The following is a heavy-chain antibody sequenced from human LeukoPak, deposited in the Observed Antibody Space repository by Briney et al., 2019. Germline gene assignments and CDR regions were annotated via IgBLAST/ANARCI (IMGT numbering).Heavy chain of an antibody. D-gene: IGHD2-2*01. CDR2: ISGSGDNT. J-gene: IGHJ6*03. CDR1: GFTFSGFA. Sequence: GGSLRLSCAASGFTFSGFAMSWVRRTPGKGLEWVSGISGSGDNTLYADSVKGRFTISRDNSKNTLYLQMNSLRAEDTAVYYCAKSSVLPAAYYYYMDVWGKGTTVTVSS. V-gene: IGHV3-23*01. CDR3: AKSSVLPAAYYYYMDV.